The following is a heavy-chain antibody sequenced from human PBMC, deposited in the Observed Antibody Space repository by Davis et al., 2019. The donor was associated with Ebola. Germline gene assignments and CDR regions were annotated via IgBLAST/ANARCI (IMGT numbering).Heavy chain of an antibody. D-gene: IGHD3-3*01. CDR3: ARVRDYDFWSGSTWGGMDV. J-gene: IGHJ6*02. Sequence: SETLSLTCAVYGGSFSGYYWSWIRQPPGKGLEWIGEINHSGSTNYNPSLKSRVTISVDTSKNQFSLKLSSVTAADTAVYYCARVRDYDFWSGSTWGGMDVWGQGTTVTVSS. CDR1: GGSFSGYY. V-gene: IGHV4-34*01. CDR2: INHSGST.